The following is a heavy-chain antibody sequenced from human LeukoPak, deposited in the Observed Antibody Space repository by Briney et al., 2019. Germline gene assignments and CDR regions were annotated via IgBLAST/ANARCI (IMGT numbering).Heavy chain of an antibody. Sequence: PGGSLRLSCAVSGFTFSRYAMSWVRQAPGKGLEWVSVISGSGGSTYYADSVKGRFTISRDNSKNTLYLQMNSLRAEDTAVYYCAKDSVPYYYGSGSYPDYWGQGTLVTVSS. D-gene: IGHD3-10*01. CDR2: ISGSGGST. CDR1: GFTFSRYA. CDR3: AKDSVPYYYGSGSYPDY. J-gene: IGHJ4*02. V-gene: IGHV3-23*01.